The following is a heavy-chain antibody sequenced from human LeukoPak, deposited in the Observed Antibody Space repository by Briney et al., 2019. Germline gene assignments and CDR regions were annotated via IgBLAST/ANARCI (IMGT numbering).Heavy chain of an antibody. CDR2: IRSKAYGGTT. CDR3: TRVRYSGNDMNPRLDY. V-gene: IGHV3-49*03. CDR1: GFTFGDYA. J-gene: IGHJ4*02. Sequence: PGRSLRLSCTASGFTFGDYAMSWFRQAPGKGLEWVGFIRSKAYGGTTEYAASVKGRFTISRDDSKSIAYLQMNSLKTEDTAVYYCTRVRYSGNDMNPRLDYWGQGTLVTVSS. D-gene: IGHD5-12*01.